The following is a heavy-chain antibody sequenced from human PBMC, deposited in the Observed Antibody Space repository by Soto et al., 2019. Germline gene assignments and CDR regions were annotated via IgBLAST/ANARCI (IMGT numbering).Heavy chain of an antibody. J-gene: IGHJ6*02. CDR3: ARDFILAAAIYGMDV. CDR1: GYTFTSYY. Sequence: ASVKVSCKASGYTFTSYYMHWVRQAPGQGLEWMGIINPSGGSTSYAQKFQGRVTMTRDTSTSTVYMELSSLRSEDTAVYYCARDFILAAAIYGMDVWGQGTTVTVSS. V-gene: IGHV1-46*01. D-gene: IGHD6-13*01. CDR2: INPSGGST.